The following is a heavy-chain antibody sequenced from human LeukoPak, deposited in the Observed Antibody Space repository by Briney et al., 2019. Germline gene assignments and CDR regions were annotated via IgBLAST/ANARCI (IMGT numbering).Heavy chain of an antibody. V-gene: IGHV3-21*01. D-gene: IGHD5-18*01. CDR2: ISSSTSYI. CDR1: GFTFSSYS. J-gene: IGHJ6*03. Sequence: PGGSLRLSCAASGFTFSSYSMNWVRQAPGKGLEWVSSISSSTSYIYYADSVKGRFTISRDNAKNSLYLQMNSLRAEDTAVYYCAKERGYSYGPLDYYYYVDVWGKGTTVTVSS. CDR3: AKERGYSYGPLDYYYYVDV.